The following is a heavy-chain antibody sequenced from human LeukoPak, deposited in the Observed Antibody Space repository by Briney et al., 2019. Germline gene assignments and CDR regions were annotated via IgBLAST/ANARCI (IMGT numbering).Heavy chain of an antibody. J-gene: IGHJ4*02. CDR2: ISGGGGSS. Sequence: GGSLRLSCAASGFTLSSYAMTWVRQAPGKGLEWVSVISGGGGSSYYGDSVKGRFTISRDNSKNTLYLQMTSLRAEDTAVYYCARGAAAGYWGQGTLVTVSS. CDR3: ARGAAAGY. CDR1: GFTLSSYA. D-gene: IGHD6-13*01. V-gene: IGHV3-23*01.